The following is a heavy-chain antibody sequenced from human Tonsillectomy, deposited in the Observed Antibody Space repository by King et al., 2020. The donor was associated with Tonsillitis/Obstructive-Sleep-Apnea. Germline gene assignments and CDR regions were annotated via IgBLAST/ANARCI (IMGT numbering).Heavy chain of an antibody. CDR1: GFTFSTYV. CDR2: ISYDGSNK. V-gene: IGHV3-30*18. J-gene: IGHJ6*02. CDR3: AKVVVVTASCYYYGMDV. D-gene: IGHD2-21*02. Sequence: VQLVESGGGVVQPGRSLRLSCAASGFTFSTYVMHWVRQAPGKGLEWVAVISYDGSNKYYADSVKGRFTLSRDNSKNTLYLQMNSLRAEDTAVYYCAKVVVVTASCYYYGMDVWGQGTTVTVSS.